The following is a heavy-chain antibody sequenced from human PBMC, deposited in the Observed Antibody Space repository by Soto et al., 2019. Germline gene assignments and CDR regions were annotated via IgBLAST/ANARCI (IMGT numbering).Heavy chain of an antibody. J-gene: IGHJ5*02. D-gene: IGHD6-13*01. CDR1: GYTFTGYY. Sequence: QVQLVQSGAEVKKPGASVKVSCTASGYTFTGYYMHWVRQAPGQGLEWMGWINPNSGGTNYAQKFQGRVTMTRDTSISTAYMELSRLRSDDTAVYYCARDRNIAAAGRGDWFDPWGQGTLVTVSS. CDR2: INPNSGGT. CDR3: ARDRNIAAAGRGDWFDP. V-gene: IGHV1-2*02.